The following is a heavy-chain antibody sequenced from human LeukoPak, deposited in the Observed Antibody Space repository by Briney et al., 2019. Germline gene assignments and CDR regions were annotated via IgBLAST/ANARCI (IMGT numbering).Heavy chain of an antibody. V-gene: IGHV4-4*09. CDR1: GGSISSYY. J-gene: IGHJ5*02. Sequence: SETLSLTCTVSGGSISSYYWSWIRQPPGKGLEWIGYIYTIGSTNYNPSLKSRVTISVDTSKNQFSLKLSSVTAADTAVYYCATGVSRGVFNWFDPWGQGTLVTVSS. D-gene: IGHD6-13*01. CDR2: IYTIGST. CDR3: ATGVSRGVFNWFDP.